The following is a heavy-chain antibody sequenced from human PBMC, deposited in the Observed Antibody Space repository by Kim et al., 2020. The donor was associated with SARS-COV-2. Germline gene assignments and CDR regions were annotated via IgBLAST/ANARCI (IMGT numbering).Heavy chain of an antibody. J-gene: IGHJ4*02. CDR3: AIVASKLRFLNFEY. Sequence: YADSVMGRITISRDNSKNTLYLQLNSLRAEDTAVYYCAIVASKLRFLNFEYWGQGTLVTVSP. V-gene: IGHV3-23*01. D-gene: IGHD3-3*01.